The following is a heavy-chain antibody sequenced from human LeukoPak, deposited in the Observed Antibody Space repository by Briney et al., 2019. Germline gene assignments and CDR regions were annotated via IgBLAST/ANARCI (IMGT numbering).Heavy chain of an antibody. D-gene: IGHD3-10*01. CDR1: GFTFSSYS. J-gene: IGHJ6*04. CDR3: ARDRLALLWFGELQDV. V-gene: IGHV3-21*05. CDR2: ISSSSSYI. Sequence: GGSLRLSCAASGFTFSSYSMNWVRQAPGKGLEWVSYISSSSSYIYYADSVKGRFTISRDNAKNSLYLQMNSLRAEDTAVYYCARDRLALLWFGELQDVWGKGTTVTVSS.